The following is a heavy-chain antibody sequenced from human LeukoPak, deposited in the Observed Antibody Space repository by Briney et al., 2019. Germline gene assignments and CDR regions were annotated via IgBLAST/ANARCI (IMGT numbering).Heavy chain of an antibody. CDR3: ARSIAVAGTGDY. CDR1: GGSISSGSYY. D-gene: IGHD6-19*01. J-gene: IGHJ4*02. V-gene: IGHV4-61*02. Sequence: SETLSLTCTVSGGSISSGSYYWSWIRQPAGKGLEWIGRIYTSGSTNYNPSLKSRVTISVDTSKNQFSLKLSSVTAADTAVYYCARSIAVAGTGDYWGQGTLVTVSS. CDR2: IYTSGST.